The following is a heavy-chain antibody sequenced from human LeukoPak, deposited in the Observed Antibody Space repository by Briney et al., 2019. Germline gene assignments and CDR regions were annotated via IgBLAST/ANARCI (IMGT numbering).Heavy chain of an antibody. J-gene: IGHJ4*02. V-gene: IGHV3-7*04. D-gene: IGHD4-17*01. Sequence: GGSLRLSCAASGFTFSSYWMGWVRQAPGKGLEWVANIKPDGSEKYYVDSVKGRFTISRDNAKNSLYLQMNSLRVEDTAVYYCARDKYGAYFDSWGQGTLVTVSS. CDR3: ARDKYGAYFDS. CDR1: GFTFSSYW. CDR2: IKPDGSEK.